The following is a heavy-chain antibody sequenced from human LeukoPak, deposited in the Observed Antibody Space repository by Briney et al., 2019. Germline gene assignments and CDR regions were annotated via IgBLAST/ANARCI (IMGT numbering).Heavy chain of an antibody. V-gene: IGHV4-59*02. CDR2: IYHTGNT. J-gene: IGHJ4*02. CDR3: AREASGSGTFYFYS. Sequence: PSETLSLTCTVSGGSVSSYFWSWIRQPPGKGLEWIGYIYHTGNTNYNPSLKSRATISADTSKNKFSLKVTSVTAADTAVYYCAREASGSGTFYFYSWGPGTPLTVSS. CDR1: GGSVSSYF.